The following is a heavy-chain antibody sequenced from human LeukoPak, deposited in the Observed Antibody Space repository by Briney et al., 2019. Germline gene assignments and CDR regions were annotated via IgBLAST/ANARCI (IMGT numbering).Heavy chain of an antibody. D-gene: IGHD2-15*01. CDR1: GYTFTSYG. Sequence: ASVKVSCKASGYTFTSYGISWVRQAPGQGLEWMGWISAYNGNTNYAQRLQGRVTMTTDTSTSTAYMELRSLTSDDTAVYFCARVPSGGPFDYWGQGTLVTVSS. J-gene: IGHJ4*02. CDR2: ISAYNGNT. CDR3: ARVPSGGPFDY. V-gene: IGHV1-18*01.